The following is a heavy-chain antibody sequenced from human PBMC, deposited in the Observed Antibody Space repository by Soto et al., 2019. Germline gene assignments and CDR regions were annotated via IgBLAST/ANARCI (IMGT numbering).Heavy chain of an antibody. CDR3: ASIAPGHRYDPNWLSP. CDR1: GFTFSSYW. D-gene: IGHD2-15*01. V-gene: IGHV3-74*01. Sequence: GGYLELCCAASGFTFSSYWMHWVRQAPGKGLVWVSRINSDGSSTSYADSVKGRFTISRDNAKNTLYLQMNSLRAEDTAVYYCASIAPGHRYDPNWLSPWVHAT. J-gene: IGHJ5*02. CDR2: INSDGSST.